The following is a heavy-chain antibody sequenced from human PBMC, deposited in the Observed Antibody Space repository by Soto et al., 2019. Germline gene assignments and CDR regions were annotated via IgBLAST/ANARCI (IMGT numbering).Heavy chain of an antibody. Sequence: SETLSLTCPVSSDSMTSYYWTWIRQPPGKGLECIGYIYHSGITNYNPSLKSRVTISPDTSKNQFSLRLSSVTAADTAVYYCASMSQFCFFDSWGQATLVTLS. CDR3: ASMSQFCFFDS. D-gene: IGHD3-9*01. CDR1: SDSMTSYY. J-gene: IGHJ4*02. V-gene: IGHV4-59*01. CDR2: IYHSGIT.